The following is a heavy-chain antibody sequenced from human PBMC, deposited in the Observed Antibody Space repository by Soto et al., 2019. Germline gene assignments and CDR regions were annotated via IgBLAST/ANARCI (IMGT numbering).Heavy chain of an antibody. CDR3: ARDGVDNKVGPVGFDP. CDR2: IYYSGSS. D-gene: IGHD1-26*01. V-gene: IGHV4-31*03. Sequence: TSETLSLTCTVSGGSISSGGYYWSWIRQHPGKGLEWIGYIYYSGSSYYNPSLKSRVTISVDTSKNQFSLKLSSVTAADTAVYYCARDGVDNKVGPVGFDPWGQGTLVTVSS. CDR1: GGSISSGGYY. J-gene: IGHJ5*02.